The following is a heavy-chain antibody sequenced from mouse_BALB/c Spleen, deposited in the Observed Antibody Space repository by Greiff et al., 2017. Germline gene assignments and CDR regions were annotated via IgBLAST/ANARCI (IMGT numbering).Heavy chain of an antibody. Sequence: EVKLMESGGGLVKPGGSLKLSCAASGFTFSSYAMSWVRQTPEKRLEWVATISSGGSYTYYPDSVKGRFTISRDNAKNTLYLQMSSLRSEDTAMYYCARLGKGYFDYWGQGTTLTVSS. CDR3: ARLGKGYFDY. J-gene: IGHJ2*01. D-gene: IGHD2-1*01. CDR1: GFTFSSYA. CDR2: ISSGGSYT. V-gene: IGHV5-9-3*01.